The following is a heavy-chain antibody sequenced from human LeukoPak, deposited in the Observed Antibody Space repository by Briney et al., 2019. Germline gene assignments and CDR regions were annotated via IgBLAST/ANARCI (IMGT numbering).Heavy chain of an antibody. CDR2: IYYSGST. J-gene: IGHJ4*02. V-gene: IGHV4-61*01. CDR1: GGSVSSGSYY. CDR3: ARFSGSYYSLFDY. Sequence: SETLSLTCTVSGGSVSSGSYYWSWIRQPPGKGLEWIGYIYYSGSTNYNPSLKSRVTISVDTSKNQFSLKLSSVTAADTAVYYCARFSGSYYSLFDYWGQGTLVTVSS. D-gene: IGHD1-26*01.